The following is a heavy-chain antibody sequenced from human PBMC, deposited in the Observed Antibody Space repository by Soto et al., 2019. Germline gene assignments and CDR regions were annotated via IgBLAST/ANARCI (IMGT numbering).Heavy chain of an antibody. CDR3: ARGFSAGKGSPPDY. CDR2: LNGSGGST. CDR1: GFPFSNYA. V-gene: IGHV3-23*01. Sequence: PGGSLRRSCAASGFPFSNYARTWVRHAPGKGLEWVSGLNGSGGSTSSADSVKGRFAISRDNSKNTLYLQMNSLRDGDTAVYYCARGFSAGKGSPPDYWGQGILVTVSS. D-gene: IGHD3-10*01. J-gene: IGHJ4*02.